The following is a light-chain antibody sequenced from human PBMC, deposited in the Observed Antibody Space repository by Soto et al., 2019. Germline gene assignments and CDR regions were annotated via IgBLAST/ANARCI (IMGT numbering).Light chain of an antibody. CDR1: SSDVGGYNY. Sequence: QSVLTQPPSASGSPGQSVTISCTGTSSDVGGYNYVSWYQQHPGKAPKLIIYEVTKRPSGVPDRFSGSKSGNTASLTISGLQAEDEADYYCTSYSRYRVLVSGGGTKVTVL. V-gene: IGLV2-8*01. CDR3: TSYSRYRVLV. J-gene: IGLJ3*02. CDR2: EVT.